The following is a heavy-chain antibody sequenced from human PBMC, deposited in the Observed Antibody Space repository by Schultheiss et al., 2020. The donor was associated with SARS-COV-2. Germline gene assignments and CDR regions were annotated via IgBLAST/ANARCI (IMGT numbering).Heavy chain of an antibody. CDR3: ARDNGFYAVDV. CDR2: IYTSGST. D-gene: IGHD2-8*01. CDR1: GGSVSSGSYY. Sequence: SETLSLTCTVSGGSVSSGSYYWSWIRQPAGKGLEWIGRIYTSGSTNYNPSLKSRVTISVDTSKNQFSLKLTSVTAADTALYFCARDNGFYAVDVWGQGTTVTVSS. J-gene: IGHJ6*02. V-gene: IGHV4-61*02.